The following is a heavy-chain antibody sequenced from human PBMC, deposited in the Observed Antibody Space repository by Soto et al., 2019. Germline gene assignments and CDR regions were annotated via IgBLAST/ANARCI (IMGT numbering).Heavy chain of an antibody. V-gene: IGHV1-8*02. CDR1: GYTFTGYY. Sequence: GASVKVSCKASGYTFTGYYMHWVRQAPGQGLEWMGWMNPNSGNTNYAQKFQGRVTMTRNTSISTAYMELSSLRSEDTALYYCATYGSGSYYDYYYMDVWGKGTTVTVSS. CDR3: ATYGSGSYYDYYYMDV. CDR2: MNPNSGNT. J-gene: IGHJ6*03. D-gene: IGHD3-10*01.